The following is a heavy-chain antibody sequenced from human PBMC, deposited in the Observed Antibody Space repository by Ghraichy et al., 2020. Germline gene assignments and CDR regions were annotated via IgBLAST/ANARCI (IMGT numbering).Heavy chain of an antibody. J-gene: IGHJ4*02. Sequence: GGSLRLSCEVSGLTFSNCGMNWVRQAPGKGLEWVSSISSGSKYRYYADSVKGRFTISRDNAMNSLYLQMNHLTAEDTAIYYCASYSTSSEMWLDFWGQGTLVAVSS. CDR1: GLTFSNCG. CDR3: ASYSTSSEMWLDF. CDR2: ISSGSKYR. V-gene: IGHV3-21*01. D-gene: IGHD2/OR15-2a*01.